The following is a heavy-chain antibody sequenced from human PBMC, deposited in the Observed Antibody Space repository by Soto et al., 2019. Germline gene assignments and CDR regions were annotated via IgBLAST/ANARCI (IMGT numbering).Heavy chain of an antibody. J-gene: IGHJ4*02. CDR1: GGSISSYY. Sequence: SETLSLTCTVSGGSISSYYWSWIRQPPGKGLEWIGYIYYSGSTNYNPSLKSRVTISVDTSKNQFSLKLSSVTAADTAVYYCARSDMITSIDYWGQGTLVTVSS. CDR3: ARSDMITSIDY. V-gene: IGHV4-59*01. CDR2: IYYSGST. D-gene: IGHD3-16*01.